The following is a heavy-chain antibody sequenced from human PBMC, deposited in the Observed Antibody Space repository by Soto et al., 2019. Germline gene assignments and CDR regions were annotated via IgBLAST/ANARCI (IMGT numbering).Heavy chain of an antibody. CDR1: GYTFTGYY. CDR2: INPNSGGT. V-gene: IGHV1-2*02. J-gene: IGHJ3*02. Sequence: ASVKVSCKASGYTFTGYYMHWVRQAPGQGLEWMGWINPNSGGTNYAQKFQGRVTMTRDTSISTAYMELSRLRSDDTAVYYCARDLTYYYDSSGLESDAFDIWGQGTMVT. CDR3: ARDLTYYYDSSGLESDAFDI. D-gene: IGHD3-22*01.